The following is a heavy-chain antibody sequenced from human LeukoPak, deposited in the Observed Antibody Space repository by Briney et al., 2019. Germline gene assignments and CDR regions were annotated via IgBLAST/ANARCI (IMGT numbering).Heavy chain of an antibody. CDR1: GGSVSSGGYY. V-gene: IGHV4-31*03. CDR2: IYYSGST. CDR3: ATYSGSYYLLDY. D-gene: IGHD1-26*01. Sequence: SETLSLTCTVSGGSVSSGGYYWSWIRQHPGKGLEWIGYIYYSGSTYYNPSLKSRVTISVDTSKNQFSLKLSSVTAADTAVYYCATYSGSYYLLDYWGQGTLVTVSS. J-gene: IGHJ4*02.